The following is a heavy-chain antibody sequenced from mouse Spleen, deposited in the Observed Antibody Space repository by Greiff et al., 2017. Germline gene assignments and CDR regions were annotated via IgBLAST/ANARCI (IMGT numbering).Heavy chain of an antibody. V-gene: IGHV5-12-2*01. Sequence: DVMLVESGGGLVQPGGSLKLSCAASGFTFSSYTMSWVRQTPEKRLEWVAYISNGGGSTYYPDTVKGRFTISRDNAKNTLYLQMSSLKSEDTAMYYCARQNWYFDVWGAGTTVTVSS. CDR1: GFTFSSYT. CDR3: ARQNWYFDV. CDR2: ISNGGGST. J-gene: IGHJ1*01.